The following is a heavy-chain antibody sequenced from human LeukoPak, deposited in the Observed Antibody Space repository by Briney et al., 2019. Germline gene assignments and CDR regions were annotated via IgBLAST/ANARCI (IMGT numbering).Heavy chain of an antibody. CDR2: FDPVDGET. J-gene: IGHJ4*02. Sequence: ASVKISCKVSGYSLTQLSMHWVRQGIGRGLEWMGGFDPVDGETIYAQKFQGRVTMTENTSTDTAYMELSSLRSDDTAVYYCAILLEDYAFSTGSAKDYWGQGTLVTVSS. CDR1: GYSLTQLS. V-gene: IGHV1-24*01. CDR3: AILLEDYAFSTGSAKDY. D-gene: IGHD3-3*01.